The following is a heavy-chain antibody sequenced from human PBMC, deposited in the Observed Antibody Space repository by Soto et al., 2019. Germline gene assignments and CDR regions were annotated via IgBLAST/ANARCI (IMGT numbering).Heavy chain of an antibody. CDR1: GGSISSSSYY. Sequence: SETLSLTCTVFGGSISSSSYYWGWIRQPPGKGLEWIGSIYYSGSTYYNPSLKSRVTISVDTSKNQFSLKLSSVTAAVTAVYYCARHDPGYSSGWYLGDPFDYWGQGPLVTVSS. J-gene: IGHJ4*02. V-gene: IGHV4-39*01. D-gene: IGHD6-19*01. CDR2: IYYSGST. CDR3: ARHDPGYSSGWYLGDPFDY.